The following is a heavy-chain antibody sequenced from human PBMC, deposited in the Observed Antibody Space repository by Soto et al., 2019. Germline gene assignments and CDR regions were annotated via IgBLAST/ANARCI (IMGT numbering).Heavy chain of an antibody. Sequence: EVQLVESGGGLVQPGGSLRLSCAASGFTFSSYSMNWVRQAPGKGLEWVSYISSSSSTIYYADSVKGRFTISRDNAKNSLYLQMNSLRDEDTAVYYCPRAWSQRYGMDVWGQGTTVTVSS. CDR1: GFTFSSYS. CDR3: PRAWSQRYGMDV. D-gene: IGHD2-8*02. V-gene: IGHV3-48*02. CDR2: ISSSSSTI. J-gene: IGHJ6*02.